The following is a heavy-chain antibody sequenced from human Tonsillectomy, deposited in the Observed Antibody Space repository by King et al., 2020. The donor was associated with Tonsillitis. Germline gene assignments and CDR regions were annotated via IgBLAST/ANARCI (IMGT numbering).Heavy chain of an antibody. CDR3: ARMDCSSTSCYGSGHYYYGVDV. V-gene: IGHV1-2*02. D-gene: IGHD2-2*01. CDR2: INPHSGGT. CDR1: GYTFTDYY. Sequence: QLVQSGAEVKKPGASVKVSCKASGYTFTDYYMHWVRQAPGQGLEWMGWINPHSGGTYYVQKFQGRVTMTRDTSFSTAYMELSRLRSDDTAVYYCARMDCSSTSCYGSGHYYYGVDVWGQGTTVTVSS. J-gene: IGHJ6*02.